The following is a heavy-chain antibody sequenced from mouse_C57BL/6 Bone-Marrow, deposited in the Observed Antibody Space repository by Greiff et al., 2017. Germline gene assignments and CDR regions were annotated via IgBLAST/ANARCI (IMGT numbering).Heavy chain of an antibody. V-gene: IGHV5-6*01. J-gene: IGHJ3*01. CDR1: GFTFSSYG. CDR3: ARHWDYGGSWFAY. Sequence: EVKLMGSGGDLVKPGGSLKLSCAASGFTFSSYGMSWVRQTPDKRLEWVATISSGGSYTYYPDSVKGRFTISRDNAKNTLYLQMSSLKSEDTAMYYCARHWDYGGSWFAYWGQGTLVTVSA. CDR2: ISSGGSYT. D-gene: IGHD2-4*01.